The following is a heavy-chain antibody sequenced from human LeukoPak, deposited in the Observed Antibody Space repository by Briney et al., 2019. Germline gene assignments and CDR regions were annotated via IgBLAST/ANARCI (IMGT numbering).Heavy chain of an antibody. CDR1: GGSISRCY. J-gene: IGHJ6*02. D-gene: IGHD2-15*01. Sequence: SETPSLTCTVSGGSISRCYWSWIRQPPGKGLEWIGYIYYSGSTNYNPSLKSRVTISVDTSKNQFSLKLSSVTAADTAVYYCVRDISGGYCSGGSCYYYYGMDVWGQGTTVTVSS. V-gene: IGHV4-59*01. CDR3: VRDISGGYCSGGSCYYYYGMDV. CDR2: IYYSGST.